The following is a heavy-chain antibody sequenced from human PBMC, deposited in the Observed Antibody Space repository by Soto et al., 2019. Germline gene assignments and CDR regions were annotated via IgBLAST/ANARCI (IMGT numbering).Heavy chain of an antibody. CDR3: ASSGIVGREVNTWFDP. CDR2: ISYRGST. V-gene: IGHV4-59*01. Sequence: LSLTCTVSAGSITTSYWSWIRQPLGKALEWIGYISYRGSTNYNPSLKSRLTISIDTSKSQISLKLTSMTTADTAVYYCASSGIVGREVNTWFDPWGQRTLVTVSS. J-gene: IGHJ5*02. CDR1: AGSITTSY. D-gene: IGHD3-22*01.